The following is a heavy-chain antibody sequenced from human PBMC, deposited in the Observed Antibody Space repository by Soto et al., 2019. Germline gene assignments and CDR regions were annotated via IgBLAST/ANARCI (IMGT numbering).Heavy chain of an antibody. CDR2: TNPKSGYT. D-gene: IGHD4-17*01. V-gene: IGHV1-8*01. CDR1: GYTFTRYD. CDR3: ARTDGDLDY. Sequence: QVQLVQSGAEVKKPGASVKVSCKASGYTFTRYDINWVRQAPGQGLEWMGWTNPKSGYTGSAQKFQGRITMTRDSSISTAYMELNSLRSEDTAGYYCARTDGDLDYWGQGTLVTVSS. J-gene: IGHJ4*02.